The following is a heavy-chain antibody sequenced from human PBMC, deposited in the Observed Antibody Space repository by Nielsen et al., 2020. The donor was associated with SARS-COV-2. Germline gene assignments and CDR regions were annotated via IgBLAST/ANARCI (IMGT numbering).Heavy chain of an antibody. CDR2: ISGSGGST. D-gene: IGHD3-9*01. J-gene: IGHJ4*02. V-gene: IGHV3-23*01. CDR3: AKGILTGYYIIDY. Sequence: WIRQPPGKGLEWVSAISGSGGSTYYADSVKGRFTISRDNSKNTLYLQMNSLRAEDTAVYYCAKGILTGYYIIDYWGQGTLVTVSS.